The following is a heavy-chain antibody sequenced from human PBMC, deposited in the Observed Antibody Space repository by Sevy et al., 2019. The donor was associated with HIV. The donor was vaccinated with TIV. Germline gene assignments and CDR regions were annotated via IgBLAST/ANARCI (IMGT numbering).Heavy chain of an antibody. CDR1: GFTFSTYG. Sequence: GGSLRLSCAASGFTFSTYGMHWVRQAPGKGLEWVAVVSYGGDKKNYADSVRGRFTISRDNSRDTLYLQMDSLTTEDTAVYYCARDEYSDYDTYYYGTDVWGQGTTVTVSS. CDR2: VSYGGDKK. CDR3: ARDEYSDYDTYYYGTDV. V-gene: IGHV3-30-3*01. D-gene: IGHD4-17*01. J-gene: IGHJ6*02.